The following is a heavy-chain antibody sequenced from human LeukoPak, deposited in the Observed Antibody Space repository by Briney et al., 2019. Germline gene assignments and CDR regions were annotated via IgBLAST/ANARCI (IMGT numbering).Heavy chain of an antibody. V-gene: IGHV1-18*01. CDR1: GYTFTNYG. CDR2: ISTYDAKT. Sequence: ASVKVSCKASGYTFTNYGISWVRQAPGQGLEWVGWISTYDAKTSFAQKFQGRVTLTTETSTNTAYMELRSLRSDDTAVYYCARDGGRAYASGSYCGYWGQGTLVTVSS. D-gene: IGHD3-10*01. CDR3: ARDGGRAYASGSYCGY. J-gene: IGHJ4*02.